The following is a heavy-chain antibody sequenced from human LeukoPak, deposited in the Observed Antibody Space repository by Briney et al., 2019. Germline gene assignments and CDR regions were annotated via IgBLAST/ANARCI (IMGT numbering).Heavy chain of an antibody. CDR2: ISSSSSYI. J-gene: IGHJ4*02. Sequence: GGSLRLSCAASGFTFSSYSMNWVRQAPGKGLEWVSSISSSSSYIYYADSVKGRFTISRDNAKNSLCLQMNSLRAEDTAVYYCARDPTTVVTLLSDYWGQGTLVTVSS. V-gene: IGHV3-21*01. CDR1: GFTFSSYS. D-gene: IGHD4-23*01. CDR3: ARDPTTVVTLLSDY.